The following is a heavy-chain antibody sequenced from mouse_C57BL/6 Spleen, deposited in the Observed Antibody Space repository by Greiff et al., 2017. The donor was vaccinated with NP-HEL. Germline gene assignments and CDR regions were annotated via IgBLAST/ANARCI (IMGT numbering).Heavy chain of an antibody. D-gene: IGHD2-3*01. CDR1: GYTFTDYE. CDR3: TREDGYNGAY. CDR2: IDPETGGT. J-gene: IGHJ3*01. Sequence: QVQLQQSGAELVRPGASVTLSCKASGYTFTDYEMHWVKQTPVHGLEWIGAIDPETGGTAYNQKFKGKAILTAYKSSSTAYMELRSLTSEDSAVYYCTREDGYNGAYWGQGTLVTVSA. V-gene: IGHV1-15*01.